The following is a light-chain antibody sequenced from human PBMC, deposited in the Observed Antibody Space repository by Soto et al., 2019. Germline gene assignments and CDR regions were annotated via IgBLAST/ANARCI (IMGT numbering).Light chain of an antibody. CDR3: AAWDDSLYGRV. J-gene: IGLJ1*01. V-gene: IGLV1-44*01. CDR2: SNN. Sequence: QSELTQPPSASGTPGQRVTISCSGSRSNIGSNPVNWYQQLPGTAPKLLIDSNNQRPSGVPDRFSGSRSGTSASLAISGLQSEDGADYYCAAWDDSLYGRVFGTGTKLTVL. CDR1: RSNIGSNP.